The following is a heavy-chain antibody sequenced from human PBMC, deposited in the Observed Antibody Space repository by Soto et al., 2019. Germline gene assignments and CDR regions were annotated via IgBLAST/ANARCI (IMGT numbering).Heavy chain of an antibody. J-gene: IGHJ4*02. D-gene: IGHD6-13*01. CDR2: ISWDGGST. V-gene: IGHV3-43*01. CDR1: GFTFDDYT. CDR3: AKGVLADADAFDY. Sequence: EVQLVESGGVVVQPGGSLRLSCAASGFTFDDYTMHWVRQAPGKGLEWVSLISWDGGSTYYADSVKGRFTISRDNSKNSLYLQMNSVRTEDTALYYCAKGVLADADAFDYWGQVTLVAVSS.